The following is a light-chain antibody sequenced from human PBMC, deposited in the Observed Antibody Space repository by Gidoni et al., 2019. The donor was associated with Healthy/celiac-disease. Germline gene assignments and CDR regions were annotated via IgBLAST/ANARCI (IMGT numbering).Light chain of an antibody. CDR3: SSYTSSSTVV. CDR1: SSDVGGYNY. CDR2: EVS. Sequence: QSALTQPASVSGSPGQSSTISCTGTSSDVGGYNYVSWYQQHPGKAPKLMIYEVSQRPAGVSNRFSGSKSGNTASLTISGLQAEDEADYYCSSYTSSSTVVFGGGTKLTVL. J-gene: IGLJ2*01. V-gene: IGLV2-14*01.